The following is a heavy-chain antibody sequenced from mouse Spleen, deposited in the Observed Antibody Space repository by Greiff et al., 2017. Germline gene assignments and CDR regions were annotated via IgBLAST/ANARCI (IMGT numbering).Heavy chain of an antibody. J-gene: IGHJ3*01. CDR3: AREGGYEGWFAY. CDR1: GYSITSGYY. CDR2: ISYDGSN. D-gene: IGHD2-2*01. V-gene: IGHV3-6*01. Sequence: DVKLVESGPGLVKPSQSLSLTCSVTGYSITSGYYWNWIRQFPGNKLEWMGYISYDGSNNYNPSLKNRISITRDTSKNQFFLKLNSVTTEDTATYYCAREGGYEGWFAYWGQGTLVTVSA.